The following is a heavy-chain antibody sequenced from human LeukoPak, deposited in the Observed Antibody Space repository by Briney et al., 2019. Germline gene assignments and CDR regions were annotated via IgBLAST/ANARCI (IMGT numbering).Heavy chain of an antibody. V-gene: IGHV1-2*02. CDR1: GYSFTGYY. CDR2: INPNSGVS. J-gene: IGHJ3*02. D-gene: IGHD1-20*01. CDR3: ARGGNWKEKAFDI. Sequence: ASVKVSCKTSGYSFTGYYMQWVRQAPGQGLEWMGWINPNSGVSNYAQKFQGRVTMTTDTSISTAYMELSRLRSDDTAVYYCARGGNWKEKAFDIWGQGTMVTASS.